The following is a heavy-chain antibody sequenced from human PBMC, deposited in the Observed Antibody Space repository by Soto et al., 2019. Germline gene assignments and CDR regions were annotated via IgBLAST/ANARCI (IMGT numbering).Heavy chain of an antibody. CDR2: ISAYNGNT. J-gene: IGHJ4*02. CDR3: AGDDLVVGVTPFDY. Sequence: QVQLVQSGAEVKKPGASVKVSCKASGYTFTSYGISWVRQAPGQGLEWMGWISAYNGNTNYAQKLQGRVTMTTDTYTSTAYMELRSLRSVDTAVYYCAGDDLVVGVTPFDYWGQGTLVTVSS. D-gene: IGHD2-2*01. V-gene: IGHV1-18*01. CDR1: GYTFTSYG.